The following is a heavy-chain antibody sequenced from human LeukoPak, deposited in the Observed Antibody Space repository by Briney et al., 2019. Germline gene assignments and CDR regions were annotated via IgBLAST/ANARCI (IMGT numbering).Heavy chain of an antibody. CDR2: ISGSGGST. J-gene: IGHJ4*02. Sequence: GGSLRLSCAASGFTFSSYAMSWVRQAPGKGLEWVSAISGSGGSTYYADSVKGRFTISRDNSKNTLYLQVNSLRAEDTAVYYCAKARNRQWLAHYYFDYWGQGTLVTVSS. V-gene: IGHV3-23*01. CDR3: AKARNRQWLAHYYFDY. D-gene: IGHD6-19*01. CDR1: GFTFSSYA.